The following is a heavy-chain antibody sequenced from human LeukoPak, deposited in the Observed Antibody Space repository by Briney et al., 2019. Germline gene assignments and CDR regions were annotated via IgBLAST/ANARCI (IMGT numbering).Heavy chain of an antibody. CDR3: ARDPTTDYFDY. V-gene: IGHV3-23*01. Sequence: GGSLRLSCAASGFTFSTHAMIWVRQAPGKGPEWVSCITGSGTGTHYTDSVKGRFTISRDNAKNTLYLQMNSLRAEDTAVYYCARDPTTDYFDYWGQGTLVTASS. D-gene: IGHD4-17*01. CDR1: GFTFSTHA. CDR2: ITGSGTGT. J-gene: IGHJ4*02.